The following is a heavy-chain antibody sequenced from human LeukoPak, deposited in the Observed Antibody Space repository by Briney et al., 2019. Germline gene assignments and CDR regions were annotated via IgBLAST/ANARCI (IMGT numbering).Heavy chain of an antibody. V-gene: IGHV1-69*02. CDR2: IIPILGIA. Sequence: ASVKVSCKASGGSFSSYTISWMRQAPGQGLEWMGRIIPILGIANYAQKFQGRVTITADKSTSTAYIELSSLKSEDTAVYYCASYGSGWYSGDYWGQGTLVTVSS. D-gene: IGHD6-19*01. J-gene: IGHJ4*02. CDR3: ASYGSGWYSGDY. CDR1: GGSFSSYT.